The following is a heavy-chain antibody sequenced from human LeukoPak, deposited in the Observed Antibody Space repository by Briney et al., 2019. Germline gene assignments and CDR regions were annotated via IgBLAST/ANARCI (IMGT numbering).Heavy chain of an antibody. D-gene: IGHD3-9*01. CDR1: GFTFSSYW. CDR3: ARDYTGYFP. Sequence: QPGGSLRLSCEASGFTFSSYWMSWVRQAPGKGLEWVANTKTDGSEKYYVDSVKGRFTISRDNAKNSLYLQMNSLRAEDTAVYYCARDYTGYFPWGQGTLVIVSS. V-gene: IGHV3-7*03. J-gene: IGHJ5*02. CDR2: TKTDGSEK.